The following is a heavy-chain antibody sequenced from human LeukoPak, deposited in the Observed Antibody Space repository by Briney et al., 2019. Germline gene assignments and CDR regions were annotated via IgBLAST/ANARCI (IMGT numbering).Heavy chain of an antibody. V-gene: IGHV4-59*01. CDR2: IYYSGST. J-gene: IGHJ4*02. Sequence: PSETLSLTCTVSGGSISSSYWSWIRQPPGKGLEWIGYIYYSGSTNYNPSLKSRVTISVDTSKNQFSLKLSSVTAADTAVYYCARVNRGIAAAFFDYWGQGTLVTVSS. D-gene: IGHD6-13*01. CDR1: GGSISSSY. CDR3: ARVNRGIAAAFFDY.